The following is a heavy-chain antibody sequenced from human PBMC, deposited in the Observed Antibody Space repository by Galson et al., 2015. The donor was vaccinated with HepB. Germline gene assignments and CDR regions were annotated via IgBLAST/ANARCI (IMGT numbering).Heavy chain of an antibody. CDR2: IYPGDSDT. V-gene: IGHV5-51*03. CDR1: GYSFTTYW. CDR3: ARLAGYSSGWSGFDC. D-gene: IGHD6-19*01. Sequence: QSGAEVKKPGESLKISCGGSGYSFTTYWIGWVRQMPGKGLEWMGIIYPGDSDTRYSPSFLGQVTISADKSISTAYLQWSSLKASDTAMYYCARLAGYSSGWSGFDCWGQGTLITVSS. J-gene: IGHJ4*02.